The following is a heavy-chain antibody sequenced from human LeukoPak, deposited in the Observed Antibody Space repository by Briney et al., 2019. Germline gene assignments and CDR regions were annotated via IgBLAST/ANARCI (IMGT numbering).Heavy chain of an antibody. Sequence: GESLKISCKGSGYSFTSYWIGWVRQMPGKGLEWMGIIYPGDSDTRYSPSFQGQVTISADKSISTAYLQCSSLKASDTAMYYCARQSGVVVPAAIRDWFDPWGQGTLVTVSS. CDR1: GYSFTSYW. CDR2: IYPGDSDT. CDR3: ARQSGVVVPAAIRDWFDP. D-gene: IGHD2-2*01. J-gene: IGHJ5*02. V-gene: IGHV5-51*01.